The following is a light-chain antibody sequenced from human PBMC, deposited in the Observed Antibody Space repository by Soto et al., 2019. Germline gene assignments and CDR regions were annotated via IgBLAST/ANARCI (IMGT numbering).Light chain of an antibody. CDR1: QRISTN. J-gene: IGKJ1*01. V-gene: IGKV3-15*01. CDR2: AAS. CDR3: HQYDTWQT. Sequence: EIVMTQSPATLSVSPGERATFSCRASQRISTNLAWYQQKPGQAPRLLIYAASTRATGISVRLSGSGSGTDVDLTIISLQSEDFEVYYCHQYDTWQTFGQGTKVEIK.